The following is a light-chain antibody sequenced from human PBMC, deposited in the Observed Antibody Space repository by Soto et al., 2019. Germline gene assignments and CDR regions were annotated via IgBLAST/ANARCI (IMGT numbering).Light chain of an antibody. J-gene: IGLJ1*01. CDR2: EVR. CDR1: SSDVGSYNL. CDR3: CSYAGSSTLL. Sequence: QSVLTPPASVSGSPGQSTTISYTATSSDVGSYNLVSWYQQPPGKAPKPMLYEVRKRPSGVSNRFSGSKSGNTASLTISGLQAEDEADYYCCSYAGSSTLLFGTGPKVTV. V-gene: IGLV2-23*01.